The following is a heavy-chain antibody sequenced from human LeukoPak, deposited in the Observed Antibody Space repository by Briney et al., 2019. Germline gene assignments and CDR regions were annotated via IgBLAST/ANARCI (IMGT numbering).Heavy chain of an antibody. CDR2: INPNSGGT. J-gene: IGHJ4*02. V-gene: IGHV1-2*02. CDR3: ARHYYGSGSYMYFDY. Sequence: ASVKVSCKASGYTFTGYYMHWVRQAPGQGLEWMGWINPNSGGTNYAQKFQGRVTMTRDTSISTAYMELSRLRSDDTAVYYCARHYYGSGSYMYFDYWGQGTLVTVSS. CDR1: GYTFTGYY. D-gene: IGHD3-10*01.